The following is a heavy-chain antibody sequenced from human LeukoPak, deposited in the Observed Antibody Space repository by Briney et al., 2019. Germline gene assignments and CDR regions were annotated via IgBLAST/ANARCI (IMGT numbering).Heavy chain of an antibody. CDR2: IIPIFGTA. Sequence: ASVKVSCKASGSTFSSYAISWVRQAPGQGLEWMGRIIPIFGTANYAQKFQGGVTITTDESTSTAYMELSSLRSEDTAVYYCARVGLYGSGTLDYWGQGTLVTVSS. CDR1: GSTFSSYA. V-gene: IGHV1-69*05. J-gene: IGHJ4*02. D-gene: IGHD3-10*01. CDR3: ARVGLYGSGTLDY.